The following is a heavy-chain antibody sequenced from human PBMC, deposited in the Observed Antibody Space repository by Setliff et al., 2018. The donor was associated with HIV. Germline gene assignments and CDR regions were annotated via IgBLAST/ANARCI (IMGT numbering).Heavy chain of an antibody. V-gene: IGHV1-18*01. D-gene: IGHD2-15*01. J-gene: IGHJ3*02. CDR1: GYTFTSYG. CDR3: ASWVGYCSSGSCPLEDNAFDI. CDR2: ISAYNGNT. Sequence: ASVKVSCKASGYTFTSYGISWVRQAPGQGLEWMGWISAYNGNTNYAQKLQGRVTMTTDTSTSTAYMELRSLRSDDTAVYYCASWVGYCSSGSCPLEDNAFDIWGQGTMVTVSS.